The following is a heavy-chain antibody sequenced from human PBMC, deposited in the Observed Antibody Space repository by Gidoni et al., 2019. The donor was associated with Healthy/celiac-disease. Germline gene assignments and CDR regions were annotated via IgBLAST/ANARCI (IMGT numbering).Heavy chain of an antibody. Sequence: QVQLQQWGAGLLTPSKTLSLTCAVYGGSFSGYYRLWIRPPPGKGMEWLWEINHGGSTNYNPSLKSLVTISVDTSKNQFSLKLSSVTAADTAVYYCASHFAGYDYVWGSYRYTVAYFQHWGQGTLVTVSS. CDR2: INHGGST. D-gene: IGHD3-16*02. J-gene: IGHJ1*01. CDR1: GGSFSGYY. V-gene: IGHV4-34*01. CDR3: ASHFAGYDYVWGSYRYTVAYFQH.